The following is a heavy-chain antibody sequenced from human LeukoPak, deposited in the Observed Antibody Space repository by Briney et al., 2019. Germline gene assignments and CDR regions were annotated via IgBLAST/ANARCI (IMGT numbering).Heavy chain of an antibody. Sequence: PGRSLRLSCAVSGFTFNSYGMHWVRQAPGKGLEWVAVISYDGSKEDYADSVKGRLTISRDNSKNTMNLQMNSLRAEDTAVYYCAKDYEAYCGGDCSSFFDYWGQGTLVTVSS. CDR1: GFTFNSYG. CDR3: AKDYEAYCGGDCSSFFDY. D-gene: IGHD2-21*02. J-gene: IGHJ4*02. CDR2: ISYDGSKE. V-gene: IGHV3-30*18.